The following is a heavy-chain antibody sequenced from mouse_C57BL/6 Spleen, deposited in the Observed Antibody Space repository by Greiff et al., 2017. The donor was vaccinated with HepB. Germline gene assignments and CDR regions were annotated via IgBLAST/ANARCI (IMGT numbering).Heavy chain of an antibody. CDR1: GYTFTSYG. CDR2: IYPRSGNT. D-gene: IGHD2-2*01. V-gene: IGHV1-81*01. J-gene: IGHJ2*01. Sequence: VQLQQSGAELARPGASVKLSCKASGYTFTSYGISWVKQRTGQGLEWIGEIYPRSGNTYYNEKFKGKATLTADKSSSTAYMELRSLTSEDSAVYFCARSGGYDGGYYFDDWGQGTTLTVSS. CDR3: ARSGGYDGGYYFDD.